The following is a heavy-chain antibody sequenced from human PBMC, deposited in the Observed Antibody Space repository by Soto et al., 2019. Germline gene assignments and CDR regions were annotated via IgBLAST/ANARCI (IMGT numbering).Heavy chain of an antibody. Sequence: PSETLSLTCTVSGGSISSYYWSWIRQPPGKGLEWIGYIYYSGSTNYNPSLKSRLTITKDTSKNQVVLTMTNMDPVDTATYYCAHNRITIFGLGFDPWGQGTLVTVSS. CDR2: IYYSGST. CDR3: AHNRITIFGLGFDP. CDR1: GGSISSYY. J-gene: IGHJ5*02. D-gene: IGHD3-3*01. V-gene: IGHV4-59*01.